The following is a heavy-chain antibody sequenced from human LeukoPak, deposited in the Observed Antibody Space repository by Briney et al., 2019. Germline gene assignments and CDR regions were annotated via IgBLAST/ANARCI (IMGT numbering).Heavy chain of an antibody. CDR2: INPNSGGT. V-gene: IGHV1-2*02. CDR1: GYTFTGYY. CDR3: ARGGRFGELAFDY. Sequence: ASVKVSCKASGYTFTGYYMHWVRQAPGQGLEWMGWINPNSGGTNYAQKFQGRVTMTRDTSISTAYMGLSSLRSEDTAVYYCARGGRFGELAFDYWGQGTLVTVSS. J-gene: IGHJ4*02. D-gene: IGHD3-10*01.